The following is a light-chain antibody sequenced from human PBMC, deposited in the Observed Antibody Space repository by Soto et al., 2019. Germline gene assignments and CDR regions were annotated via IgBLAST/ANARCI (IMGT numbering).Light chain of an antibody. Sequence: EILIMQSPATLSVSPGESVTLSCRASQLFSSNLAWYQHKPGQAPRLLIYGVSTRDTGVPDRFSGSGSGTDFTLTISRLEPEDFAVYHCHQYGRAPRTFGQGTKVE. CDR2: GVS. CDR1: QLFSSN. CDR3: HQYGRAPRT. V-gene: IGKV3-20*01. J-gene: IGKJ1*01.